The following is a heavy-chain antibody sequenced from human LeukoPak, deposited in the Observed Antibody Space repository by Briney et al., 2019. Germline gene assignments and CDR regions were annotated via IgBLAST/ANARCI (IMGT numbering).Heavy chain of an antibody. CDR2: INPSEST. CDR3: AKYYDFWSGYYDI. D-gene: IGHD3-3*01. CDR1: GGSVSSYY. Sequence: PSETLSLTCTVSGGSVSSYYWSWIRQPAGKGLEWIGRINPSESTNYNPSLKSRLTMSVDTSKNQFSLKLSSVTAADTAVYYCAKYYDFWSGYYDIWGQGTMVTVSS. J-gene: IGHJ3*02. V-gene: IGHV4-4*07.